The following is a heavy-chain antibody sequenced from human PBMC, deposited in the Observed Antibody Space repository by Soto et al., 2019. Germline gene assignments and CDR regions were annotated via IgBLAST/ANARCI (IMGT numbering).Heavy chain of an antibody. CDR1: GYTFPSYY. CDR3: ARPSTVTDLYFEY. V-gene: IGHV1-46*03. Sequence: GASVKVSCKASGYTFPSYYIHWVRLAPGQGLEWMGIINPSGGSTTFAQKFQGRLTLTRDTSTSTVYMELSSLRSEDTAVYYCARPSTVTDLYFEYWGQGTLVTVSS. D-gene: IGHD4-17*01. CDR2: INPSGGST. J-gene: IGHJ4*02.